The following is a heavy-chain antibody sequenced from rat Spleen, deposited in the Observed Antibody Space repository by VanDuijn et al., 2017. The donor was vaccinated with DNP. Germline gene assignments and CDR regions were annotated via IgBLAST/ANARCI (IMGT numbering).Heavy chain of an antibody. D-gene: IGHD1-4*01. CDR3: ASPLTTRVLPFAY. CDR1: GFTFSDYN. Sequence: EVQLVESGGGLVQPGRSLKLSCAASGFTFSDYNMAWVRQAPKKGLEWVATISYDGSSTYYRDSVKGRFTISRDNAKSTLYLQMDSLRSEDTATYYCASPLTTRVLPFAYWGQGTLVTVSS. J-gene: IGHJ3*01. CDR2: ISYDGSST. V-gene: IGHV5-7*01.